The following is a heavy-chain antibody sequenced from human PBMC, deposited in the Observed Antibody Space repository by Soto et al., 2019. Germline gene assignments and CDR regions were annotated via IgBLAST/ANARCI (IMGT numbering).Heavy chain of an antibody. CDR2: IIPIFGTA. CDR1: GGTFSSYA. J-gene: IGHJ4*02. Sequence: ASVKVSCKASGGTFSSYAISWVRQAPGQGLEWMGGIIPIFGTANYAQKFQGRVTITADESTSTAYMELSSLRSEDTAVYYCAAYCSGGSCYSDGRLDYWGQGTLVTVSS. D-gene: IGHD2-15*01. V-gene: IGHV1-69*13. CDR3: AAYCSGGSCYSDGRLDY.